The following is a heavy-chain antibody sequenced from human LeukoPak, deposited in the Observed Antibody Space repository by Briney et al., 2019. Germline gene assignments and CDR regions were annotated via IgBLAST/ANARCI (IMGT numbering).Heavy chain of an antibody. J-gene: IGHJ4*02. Sequence: GGSLRLSCVASGFTFSSYGMHWVRQAPGKGLEWVAVISYDGSKKYCADSVEGRFTISRDSSKNTLYLHMNSLRPEDTAVYYCAKAYCSGASCPADHWGQGTLVTVSS. CDR2: ISYDGSKK. V-gene: IGHV3-30*18. CDR1: GFTFSSYG. D-gene: IGHD2-15*01. CDR3: AKAYCSGASCPADH.